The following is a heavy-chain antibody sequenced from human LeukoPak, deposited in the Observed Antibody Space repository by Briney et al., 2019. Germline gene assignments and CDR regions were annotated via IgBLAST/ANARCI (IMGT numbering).Heavy chain of an antibody. CDR3: AKSVYYSYYMDV. V-gene: IGHV3-23*01. J-gene: IGHJ6*03. CDR2: ISGSDGST. CDR1: GFTFSSYA. D-gene: IGHD5/OR15-5a*01. Sequence: PGGSLRLSCAASGFTFSSYAMTWVRQAPGKGLEWVSSISGSDGSTYYADSVKGRFTISRDNSKNTLYLQMNSLRAEDTALYYCAKSVYYSYYMDVWGKGTTVTVSS.